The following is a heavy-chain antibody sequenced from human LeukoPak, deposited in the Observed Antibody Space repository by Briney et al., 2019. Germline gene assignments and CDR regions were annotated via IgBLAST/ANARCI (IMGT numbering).Heavy chain of an antibody. D-gene: IGHD1-26*01. Sequence: PGGSLRLSCAASGFTFSSYSMNWVRQAPGKGLEWVSYISSSSSTIYYADSVKGRFTISRDNAKNSLHLQMNSLRDEDTAVYYCASTPATWELLNYWGQGTLVTVSS. CDR3: ASTPATWELLNY. CDR1: GFTFSSYS. J-gene: IGHJ4*02. CDR2: ISSSSSTI. V-gene: IGHV3-48*02.